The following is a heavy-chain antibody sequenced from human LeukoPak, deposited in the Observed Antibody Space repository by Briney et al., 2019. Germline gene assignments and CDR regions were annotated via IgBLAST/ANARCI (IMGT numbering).Heavy chain of an antibody. CDR3: ARGGSYYYDSSRIDY. D-gene: IGHD3-22*01. J-gene: IGHJ4*02. Sequence: PGGTLRLSCAASGFTFTTYGMSWVRQAPGKGLEWVSSISSSSSYIYYADSVKGRFTISRDNAKNSLYLQMNSLRAEDTAVYYCARGGSYYYDSSRIDYWGQGTLVTVSS. CDR2: ISSSSSYI. V-gene: IGHV3-21*01. CDR1: GFTFTTYG.